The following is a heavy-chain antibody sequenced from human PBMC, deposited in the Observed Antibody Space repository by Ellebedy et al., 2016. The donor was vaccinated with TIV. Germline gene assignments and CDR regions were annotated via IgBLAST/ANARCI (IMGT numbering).Heavy chain of an antibody. D-gene: IGHD4-17*01. CDR3: AKNYTTVSFYYYFGMDV. CDR1: GFTFTSYV. V-gene: IGHV3-23*01. Sequence: GESLKISCAASGFTFTSYVVSWVRQAPGKGLEWVSALRHPDPGSSTYYADSVKGRFTISSDNSKNTVFLQMNSLRAEDTAVYYCAKNYTTVSFYYYFGMDVWGQGTTVTVSS. J-gene: IGHJ6*02. CDR2: LRHPDPGSST.